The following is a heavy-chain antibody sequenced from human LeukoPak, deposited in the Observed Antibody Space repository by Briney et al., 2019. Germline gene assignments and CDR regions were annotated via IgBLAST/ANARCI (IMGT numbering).Heavy chain of an antibody. CDR2: INHSGST. D-gene: IGHD5-18*01. Sequence: SETLSLTCAVYGGSFSGYYWSWIRQPPGKGLEWIGEINHSGSTNYNPSLKSRVTISVDTSKNQSSLKLSSVTAADTAVYYCAGGYSYGPFDYWGQGTLVTVSS. V-gene: IGHV4-34*01. CDR1: GGSFSGYY. J-gene: IGHJ4*02. CDR3: AGGYSYGPFDY.